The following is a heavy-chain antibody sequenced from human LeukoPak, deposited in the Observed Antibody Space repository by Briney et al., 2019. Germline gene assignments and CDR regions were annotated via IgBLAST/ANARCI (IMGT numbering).Heavy chain of an antibody. CDR2: IYYTGNT. CDR3: ARVHSDYGVDF. J-gene: IGHJ4*02. CDR1: GGSITDFY. D-gene: IGHD4-17*01. V-gene: IGHV4-59*01. Sequence: SETLSLTCSVSGGSITDFYWSWIRQPPGKGLEWIGYIYYTGNTNYNPSLKSRVTISLDKAKSQFSLKLKSVTAADTAVYYCARVHSDYGVDFWGQGTLVTVSS.